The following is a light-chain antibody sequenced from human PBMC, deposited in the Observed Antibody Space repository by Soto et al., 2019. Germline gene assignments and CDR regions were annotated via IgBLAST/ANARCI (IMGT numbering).Light chain of an antibody. CDR3: QQYDTWPLT. CDR2: DAS. CDR1: QSVGSN. V-gene: IGKV3-15*01. Sequence: EIVMTQSPATLSVSPGERVTLSCGASQSVGSNLAWYQQKPGLTPRVLIYDASTRATVIPARFSGSGSGTEFTLTISSLQSEDFAVYYCQQYDTWPLTFGGGTKVDIK. J-gene: IGKJ4*01.